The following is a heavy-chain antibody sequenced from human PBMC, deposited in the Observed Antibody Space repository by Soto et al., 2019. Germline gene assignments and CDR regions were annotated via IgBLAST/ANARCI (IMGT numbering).Heavy chain of an antibody. CDR3: ARGRRRMTTAPGDYFDY. V-gene: IGHV4-30-2*01. CDR1: GGSISSGGYS. CDR2: IYHSGST. J-gene: IGHJ4*02. Sequence: QLQLQESGSGLVKPSQTLSLTCAVSGGSISSGGYSWSWIRQPPGKGLECIGYIYHSGSTYYNPSLKSPVTISLDRSKNQFSLKLSSVTAADTAVYYCARGRRRMTTAPGDYFDYWGQGTLVTVSS. D-gene: IGHD4-17*01.